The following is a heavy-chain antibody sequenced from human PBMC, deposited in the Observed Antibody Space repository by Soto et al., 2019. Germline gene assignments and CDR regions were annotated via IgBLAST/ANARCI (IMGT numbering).Heavy chain of an antibody. CDR1: GFTFSSYA. Sequence: PGGSLRLSCAASGFTFSSYAMHWVRQAPGKGLEWVAVISYDGSNKYYADSVKGRFTISRDNSKNTPYLQMNSLRAEDTAVYYCARDVGGRVYYGMDVWGQGTTVTV. CDR2: ISYDGSNK. V-gene: IGHV3-30-3*01. CDR3: ARDVGGRVYYGMDV. J-gene: IGHJ6*02. D-gene: IGHD2-15*01.